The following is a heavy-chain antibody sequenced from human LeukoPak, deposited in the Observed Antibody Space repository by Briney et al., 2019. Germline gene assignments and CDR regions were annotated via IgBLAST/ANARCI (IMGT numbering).Heavy chain of an antibody. J-gene: IGHJ4*02. Sequence: ASVNVSCKASGGTFSIYAISWVRQAPGQGLEWMGGIIPIFGTANYAQKFQGRVTITADESTSTAYMELSSLRSEDTAVYYCARGGAYCGGDCYHYYFDYWGQGTLVTVSS. V-gene: IGHV1-69*13. CDR1: GGTFSIYA. CDR2: IIPIFGTA. D-gene: IGHD2-21*02. CDR3: ARGGAYCGGDCYHYYFDY.